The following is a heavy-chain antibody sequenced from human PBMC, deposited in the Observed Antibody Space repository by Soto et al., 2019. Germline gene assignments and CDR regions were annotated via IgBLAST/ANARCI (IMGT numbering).Heavy chain of an antibody. V-gene: IGHV4-30-4*01. CDR1: GGSISSGAYY. J-gene: IGHJ5*02. CDR2: IYYSGST. CDR3: ARERPDGSRRDP. D-gene: IGHD6-13*01. Sequence: QVQLQESGPGLVKPSQTLSLTCTVSGGSISSGAYYWSWIRQPPGKGLEWIGYIYYSGSTYYKPSHKSRVTISVDTSKNQFSLKLSSVTAADTAVYYCARERPDGSRRDPWGQGTLVTVSS.